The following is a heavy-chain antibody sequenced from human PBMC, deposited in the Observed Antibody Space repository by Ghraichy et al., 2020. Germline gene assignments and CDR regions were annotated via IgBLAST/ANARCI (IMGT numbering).Heavy chain of an antibody. J-gene: IGHJ3*02. Sequence: SQTLSLTCAISGDSVSSNSAAWNWIRQSPSRGLEWLGRTYYRSTWYNDYAVSVKSRISINPDTSKNQFSLQLNSVTPEDTAVYYCVRDVPLPLLLECEWADAFDIWGQGTMVTVSS. CDR2: TYYRSTWYN. CDR3: VRDVPLPLLLECEWADAFDI. CDR1: GDSVSSNSAA. V-gene: IGHV6-1*01. D-gene: IGHD3-10*01.